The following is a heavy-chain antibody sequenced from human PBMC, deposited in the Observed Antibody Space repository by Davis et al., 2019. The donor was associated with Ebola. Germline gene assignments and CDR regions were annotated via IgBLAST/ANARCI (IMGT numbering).Heavy chain of an antibody. CDR2: ISGSGSST. Sequence: GESLKISCAASGFTFSNYAMSWVRQAPGKGLEWVSAISGSGSSTYYADSVKGRFTISRHNSKNTLYLQMSSLRVEDTAMYYCARDRAPMVRGLTWTLDDYGMDVWGQGTTVTVSS. V-gene: IGHV3-23*01. CDR3: ARDRAPMVRGLTWTLDDYGMDV. J-gene: IGHJ6*02. D-gene: IGHD3-10*01. CDR1: GFTFSNYA.